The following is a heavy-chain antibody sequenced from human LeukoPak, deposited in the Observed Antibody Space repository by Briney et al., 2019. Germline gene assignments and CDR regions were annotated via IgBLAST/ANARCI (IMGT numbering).Heavy chain of an antibody. CDR2: TNPNSDDT. D-gene: IGHD3-22*01. J-gene: IGHJ4*02. CDR3: ARSPNYSDSSGYYYVSDS. Sequence: GASVKVSCKASGYTFTGYYIHWVRQAPGQGLEWMGRTNPNSDDTNYAQRFQGRVTMTRDTSISTAYMELSRLRSDDTAVYYCARSPNYSDSSGYYYVSDSWGQGTLVTVSS. V-gene: IGHV1-2*06. CDR1: GYTFTGYY.